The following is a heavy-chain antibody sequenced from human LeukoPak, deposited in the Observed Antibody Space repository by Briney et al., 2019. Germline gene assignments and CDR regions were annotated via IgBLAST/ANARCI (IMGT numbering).Heavy chain of an antibody. D-gene: IGHD3-22*01. V-gene: IGHV3-21*01. Sequence: SGGSLRLSCAASGFTFSSYSMNWVRQAPGKGLEWVSSISSSSSYIYYADSVKGRFTISRDNAKNSLYLQMNSLRAEDTAVYYCARDPNPYSSGYYPPYYFDYWGQGTLVTVSS. CDR3: ARDPNPYSSGYYPPYYFDY. CDR1: GFTFSSYS. J-gene: IGHJ4*02. CDR2: ISSSSSYI.